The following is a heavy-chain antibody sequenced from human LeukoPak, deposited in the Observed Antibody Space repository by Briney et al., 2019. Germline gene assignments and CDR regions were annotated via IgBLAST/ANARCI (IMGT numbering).Heavy chain of an antibody. D-gene: IGHD6-13*01. CDR3: ARAGIAAAGTWFDP. J-gene: IGHJ5*02. Sequence: SQTLSLTCTVSGGSISSGDYYWSWIRQPPGKGLEWIGYIYYSGSTYYNPSLKSRVTISVDTSKNQFSLKLSSVTAADTAVYHCARAGIAAAGTWFDPWGQGTLVTVSS. CDR2: IYYSGST. V-gene: IGHV4-30-4*08. CDR1: GGSISSGDYY.